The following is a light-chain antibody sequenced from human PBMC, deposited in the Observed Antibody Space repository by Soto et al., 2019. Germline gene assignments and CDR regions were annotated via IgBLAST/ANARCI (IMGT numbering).Light chain of an antibody. Sequence: QSVLTQPRSVSGSPGQSVTISCSGTSSDVGNYNYVSWYQQHPGKAPKVMIYDVSKRPSGVPDRFSGSKSGNTASLTISGLQAEDEADYYCSSYTSSSTLSYVFGTGTKLTVL. J-gene: IGLJ1*01. CDR2: DVS. V-gene: IGLV2-11*01. CDR3: SSYTSSSTLSYV. CDR1: SSDVGNYNY.